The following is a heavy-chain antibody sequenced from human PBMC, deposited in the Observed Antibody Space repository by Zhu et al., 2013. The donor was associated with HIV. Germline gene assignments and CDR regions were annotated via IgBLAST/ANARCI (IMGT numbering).Heavy chain of an antibody. CDR1: GGSISSGGYY. V-gene: IGHV4-39*07. Sequence: QVQLQESGPGLVKPSQTLSLTCTVSGGSISSGGYYWGWIRQSPGKGLEWIGNVYLTGATNYNPSLKSRVTISIDTSENQFSLIVTSVTAADTAVYYCARNAHRRGGSSAYPTLNDYWGQGVLVTVSS. CDR2: VYLTGAT. CDR3: ARNAHRRGGSSAYPTLNDY. J-gene: IGHJ4*02. D-gene: IGHD6-6*01.